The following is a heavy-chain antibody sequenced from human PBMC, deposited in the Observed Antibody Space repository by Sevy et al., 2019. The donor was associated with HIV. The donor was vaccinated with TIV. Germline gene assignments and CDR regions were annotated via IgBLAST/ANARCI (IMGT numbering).Heavy chain of an antibody. CDR2: IRSKAYGGTT. Sequence: GGSLRLSCTASGFTFGDYAMSWFRQAPGKGLEWVGFIRSKAYGGTTEYAASVKGRFTISRDDSKSIAYLQMNSLKTEETAVYYCTRDWRLRGYCSSTSCRRKYYYGMDVWGQGTTVTVSS. CDR1: GFTFGDYA. CDR3: TRDWRLRGYCSSTSCRRKYYYGMDV. J-gene: IGHJ6*02. V-gene: IGHV3-49*03. D-gene: IGHD2-2*01.